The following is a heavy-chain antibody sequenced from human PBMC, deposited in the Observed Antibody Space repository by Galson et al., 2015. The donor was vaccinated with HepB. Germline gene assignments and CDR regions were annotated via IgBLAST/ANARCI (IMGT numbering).Heavy chain of an antibody. J-gene: IGHJ2*01. V-gene: IGHV1-3*01. CDR2: INAGNGNT. D-gene: IGHD3-10*01. CDR3: ARAPTYYYGSGNWYFDL. CDR1: GYTFTSYA. Sequence: VKVSCKASGYTFTSYAMHWVRQAPGQRLEWMGWINAGNGNTKYSQKFQGRVTITRDTSASTAYMELSSLRSEDTAVYYCARAPTYYYGSGNWYFDLWGRGTLVTVSS.